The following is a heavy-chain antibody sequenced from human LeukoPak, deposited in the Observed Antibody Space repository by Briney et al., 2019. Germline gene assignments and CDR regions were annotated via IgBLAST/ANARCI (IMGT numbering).Heavy chain of an antibody. CDR1: GFTFSSYA. Sequence: GGSLRLSCAASGFTFSSYAMSWVRQAPGKGLEWVSAISGSGGSTYYADSVKGRFTISRDNSKNSLYLQMNSLRTEDTALYYCAKGTVAGGVGYFYAMDVWGQGTTLSVSS. V-gene: IGHV3-23*01. CDR3: AKGTVAGGVGYFYAMDV. D-gene: IGHD3-3*01. CDR2: ISGSGGST. J-gene: IGHJ6*02.